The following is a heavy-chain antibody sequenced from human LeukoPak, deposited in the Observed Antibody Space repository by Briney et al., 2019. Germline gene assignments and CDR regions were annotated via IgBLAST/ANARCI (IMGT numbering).Heavy chain of an antibody. J-gene: IGHJ6*02. D-gene: IGHD4-23*01. CDR3: ARHSSVVTFDMDV. Sequence: PSETLSLTCTVSGGSISSYYCSWIRQPPGKGLEWIGYIYYSGSTNYNPSLKSRVTISVDTSKNQSSLKLSSVTAADTAVYYCARHSSVVTFDMDVWGQGTTVTVSS. CDR2: IYYSGST. CDR1: GGSISSYY. V-gene: IGHV4-59*08.